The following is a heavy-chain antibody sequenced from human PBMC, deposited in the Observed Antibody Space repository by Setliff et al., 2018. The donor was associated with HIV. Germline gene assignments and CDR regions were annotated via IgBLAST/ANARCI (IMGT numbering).Heavy chain of an antibody. V-gene: IGHV4-59*12. Sequence: SETLSLTCTVSGGSISSYYWSWIRQPPGKGLEWIGYIYYSGSTNYSPSLKSRVTISLDTSKNQFSLKLSSVTAADTAVYYCARDSSPGYYYGMDVWGQGTTVTVSS. CDR2: IYYSGST. J-gene: IGHJ6*02. D-gene: IGHD2-2*01. CDR3: ARDSSPGYYYGMDV. CDR1: GGSISSYY.